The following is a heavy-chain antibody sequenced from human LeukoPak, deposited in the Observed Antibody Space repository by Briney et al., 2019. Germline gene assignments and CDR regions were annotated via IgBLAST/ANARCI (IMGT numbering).Heavy chain of an antibody. CDR2: IIPILGIA. CDR1: GGTFSSYA. V-gene: IGHV1-69*04. D-gene: IGHD4-17*01. J-gene: IGHJ6*02. Sequence: SVKVCCKASGGTFSSYAISWVRQAPGQGLEWMGRIIPILGIANYAQKFQGRVTFTADKSTSTAYMELSSLRSEDTAVYYCARGSSLDYGDYKGMDVWGQGTTVTVSS. CDR3: ARGSSLDYGDYKGMDV.